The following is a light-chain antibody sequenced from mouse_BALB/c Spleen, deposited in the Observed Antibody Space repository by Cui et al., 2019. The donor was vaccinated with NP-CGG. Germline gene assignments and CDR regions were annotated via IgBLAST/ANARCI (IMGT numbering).Light chain of an antibody. CDR1: TGAVTTSNY. CDR3: ALWYSNHWV. CDR2: GTN. J-gene: IGLJ1*01. V-gene: IGLV1*01. Sequence: QAVFTQESALTTSPGETVTLTCRSSTGAVTTSNYANWVQEKPDHLFTGLIGGTNNRAPGVPARFSGSLIGDKAALTITEAQTEDETIYFCALWYSNHWVFGGGTKLTVL.